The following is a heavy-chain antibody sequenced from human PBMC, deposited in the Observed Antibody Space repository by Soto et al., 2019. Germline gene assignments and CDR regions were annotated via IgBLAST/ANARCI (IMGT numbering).Heavy chain of an antibody. Sequence: QVQLVESGGGVVQPGRSLRLSCAASGFTFSSYAMHWVRQAPGKGLEWVAVISYDGSNKYYADSVKGRFTISRDNSKNTLYLQMNSLRAEDTAVYYCARDRAGLPYHYFDYWGQGTLVTVSS. J-gene: IGHJ4*02. CDR2: ISYDGSNK. D-gene: IGHD5-12*01. CDR3: ARDRAGLPYHYFDY. CDR1: GFTFSSYA. V-gene: IGHV3-30-3*01.